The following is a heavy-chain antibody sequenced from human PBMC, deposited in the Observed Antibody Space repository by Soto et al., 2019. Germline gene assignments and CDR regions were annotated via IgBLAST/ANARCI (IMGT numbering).Heavy chain of an antibody. CDR1: GFTFSSYA. J-gene: IGHJ4*02. CDR2: ISGSGGST. D-gene: IGHD3-22*01. Sequence: GGSLRLSCAASGFTFSSYAMSWVRQAPGKGLEWVSAISGSGGSTYYADSVKGRFSISRDNSKNKVFLQMNSLRAEDTAVYYCAKDLGSSGQLDYSGQGTLVLVSA. V-gene: IGHV3-23*01. CDR3: AKDLGSSGQLDY.